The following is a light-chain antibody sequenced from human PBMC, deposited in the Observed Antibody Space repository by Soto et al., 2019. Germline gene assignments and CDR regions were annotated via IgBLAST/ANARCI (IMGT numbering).Light chain of an antibody. J-gene: IGKJ2*01. Sequence: DIQMPQSISSLSASGGDTVTITCRARQSINNNLSWYQQKHGKAPQFLIYVASTLQRGVPSRFSGGGSWTDFNRNISRLQPEDFASYYVQQTFSPPYTFGQATKLEIK. CDR1: QSINNN. V-gene: IGKV1-39*01. CDR3: QQTFSPPYT. CDR2: VAS.